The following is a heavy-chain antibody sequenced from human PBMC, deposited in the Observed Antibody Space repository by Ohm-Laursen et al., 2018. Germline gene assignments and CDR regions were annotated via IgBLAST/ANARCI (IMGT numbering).Heavy chain of an antibody. CDR3: AREVSYYDSGGYYLTSMDV. Sequence: SDTLSLTCTVSGGSVSSRTYYWSWIRQPPGKGLEWIGYIYYSGSTNYKPALKSRVTMSLDTSKNQISLKLSSVTAADTAVYYCAREVSYYDSGGYYLTSMDVWGQGTTVTVSS. CDR1: GGSVSSRTYY. J-gene: IGHJ6*02. D-gene: IGHD3-22*01. V-gene: IGHV4-61*01. CDR2: IYYSGST.